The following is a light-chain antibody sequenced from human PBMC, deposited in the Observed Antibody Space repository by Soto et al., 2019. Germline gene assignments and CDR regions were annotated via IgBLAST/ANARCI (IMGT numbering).Light chain of an antibody. V-gene: IGKV1-39*01. CDR3: QQSYSTPR. J-gene: IGKJ5*01. CDR1: QSISSY. Sequence: DIQMTQSPSSLSASVGDRVTITCRASQSISSYLNWYQQKPGKAPQLLIYAASILQSGVPSRFSGSGSGTDFTLTISSLQPEDFATYYCQQSYSTPRFGQGTRLEIK. CDR2: AAS.